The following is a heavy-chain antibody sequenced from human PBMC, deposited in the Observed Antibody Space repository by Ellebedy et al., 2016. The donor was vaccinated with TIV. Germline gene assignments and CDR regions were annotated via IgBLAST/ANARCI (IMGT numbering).Heavy chain of an antibody. D-gene: IGHD5-24*01. Sequence: GGSLRLXXAASGVTFSTYSMNWVRQAPGKGLEWISYISVSSSTIYYAESVKGRFTISRDNAKNLVYLQMDSLGAEDTAVYYCARDGSRDGYNLDYWGQGTLVSVSS. CDR2: ISVSSSTI. J-gene: IGHJ4*02. CDR1: GVTFSTYS. V-gene: IGHV3-48*04. CDR3: ARDGSRDGYNLDY.